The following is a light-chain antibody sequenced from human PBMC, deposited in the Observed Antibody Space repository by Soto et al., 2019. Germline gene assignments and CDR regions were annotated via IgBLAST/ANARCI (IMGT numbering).Light chain of an antibody. V-gene: IGLV1-51*01. CDR3: GAWDSSLSVYV. CDR1: GSNIPHNS. J-gene: IGLJ1*01. Sequence: QSVLTQPPSVSAAPGQRVTISCSGSGSNIPHNSVSWYQQLPGTAPKLLIYDDYHRPSGIPDRFSGSKSGTSATLGITGLQTGDEADYYCGAWDSSLSVYVFGTGTKLTVL. CDR2: DDY.